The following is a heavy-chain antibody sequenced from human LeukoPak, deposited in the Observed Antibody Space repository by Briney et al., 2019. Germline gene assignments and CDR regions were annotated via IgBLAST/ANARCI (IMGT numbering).Heavy chain of an antibody. CDR2: ISGSGGST. CDR3: AKSRYGDYVRYWYFDL. D-gene: IGHD4-17*01. J-gene: IGHJ2*01. Sequence: GGSLRLSCGASGFTFSSYAMSWVRQAPGKGLEWVSAISGSGGSTYYADSVKGRFTISRDNSKNTLYLQMNSLRAEDTAVYYCAKSRYGDYVRYWYFDLWGRGTLVTVSS. V-gene: IGHV3-23*01. CDR1: GFTFSSYA.